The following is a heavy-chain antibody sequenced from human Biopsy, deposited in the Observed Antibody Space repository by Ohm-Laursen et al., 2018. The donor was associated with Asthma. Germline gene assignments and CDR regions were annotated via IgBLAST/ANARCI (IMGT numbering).Heavy chain of an antibody. D-gene: IGHD3-22*01. CDR3: ARGDSSNWSHYYFDH. CDR2: IYSGGTS. CDR1: GFAVSRDH. V-gene: IGHV3-53*01. J-gene: IGHJ4*02. Sequence: SLRLSCTASGFAVSRDHMFWVRQAPGKGLEWVSVIYSGGTSHTAGSVRGRFTISRDYSKNTLYLQMHSLRAEDTAVYYCARGDSSNWSHYYFDHWGQGTLVTVSS.